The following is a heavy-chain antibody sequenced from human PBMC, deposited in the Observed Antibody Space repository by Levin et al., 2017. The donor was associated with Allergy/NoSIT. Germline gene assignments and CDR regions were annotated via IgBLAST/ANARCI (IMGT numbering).Heavy chain of an antibody. D-gene: IGHD6-19*01. CDR1: RLPFSSYW. J-gene: IGHJ4*02. V-gene: IGHV3-7*01. CDR2: INRDGSGR. CDR3: ATKAGAGDDY. Sequence: GGSLRLSCAASRLPFSSYWMYWVRQAPRKGLEWVANINRDGSGRYYVDSVRGRFTISRDNSKNSLYLQMDSLRGEDTGVYFCATKAGAGDDYWGQGTLVTVSS.